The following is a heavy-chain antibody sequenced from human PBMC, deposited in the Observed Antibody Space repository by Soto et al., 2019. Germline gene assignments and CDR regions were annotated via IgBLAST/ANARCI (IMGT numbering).Heavy chain of an antibody. V-gene: IGHV1-46*01. Sequence: ASVKVSCKASGYTFTSYYMNWVRQAPGQGLEWMGIINPSGGSTSYAQKFQGRVTMTRDTSTNTVYMELSSLRSEDTAVYYCARDVTHGGNRFDYWGQGTLVTVS. J-gene: IGHJ4*02. D-gene: IGHD2-15*01. CDR1: GYTFTSYY. CDR2: INPSGGST. CDR3: ARDVTHGGNRFDY.